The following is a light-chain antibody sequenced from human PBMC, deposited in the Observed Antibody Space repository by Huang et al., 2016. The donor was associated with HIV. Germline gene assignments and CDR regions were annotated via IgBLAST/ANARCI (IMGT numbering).Light chain of an antibody. J-gene: IGKJ3*01. CDR3: QQYNDFRST. V-gene: IGKV3-15*01. CDR1: QIVSSH. CDR2: AAS. Sequence: ETVMTQSPVTLTVSPGDRASLSCRSSQIVSSHLAWYQQKPGQAPRLLIYAASTRATGVPARFSGSGAGTEFTLTIRTLQSEDSAVYYCQQYNDFRSTFGPGTRVEIK.